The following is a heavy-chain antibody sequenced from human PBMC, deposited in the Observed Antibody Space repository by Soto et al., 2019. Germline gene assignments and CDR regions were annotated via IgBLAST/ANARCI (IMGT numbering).Heavy chain of an antibody. CDR1: GYTLTELS. V-gene: IGHV1-24*01. CDR2: FDPEDGET. D-gene: IGHD2-15*01. Sequence: ASVKPSCKVSGYTLTELSMHWVRQAPGKGLGWMGGFDPEDGETIYAQKFQGRVTMTEDTSTDTAYMELSSLRSEDTAVYYCATYCSGGIGDSGLYYYVMAFWGQGSTVTVYS. J-gene: IGHJ6*02. CDR3: ATYCSGGIGDSGLYYYVMAF.